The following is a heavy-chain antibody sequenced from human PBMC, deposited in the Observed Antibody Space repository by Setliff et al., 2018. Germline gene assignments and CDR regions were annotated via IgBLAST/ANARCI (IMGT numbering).Heavy chain of an antibody. J-gene: IGHJ6*03. V-gene: IGHV7-4-1*02. Sequence: GASVKVSCKASGYTFSSYAMNWVRQAPGQGLEWMGWINTNTVNPTYAQGFTGRFVFSLDTSVSTTYLQISSLKAEDTAVYYCARGEYTSLPSGVYYHMDVWGKGTTVTVSS. D-gene: IGHD6-6*01. CDR1: GYTFSSYA. CDR3: ARGEYTSLPSGVYYHMDV. CDR2: INTNTVNP.